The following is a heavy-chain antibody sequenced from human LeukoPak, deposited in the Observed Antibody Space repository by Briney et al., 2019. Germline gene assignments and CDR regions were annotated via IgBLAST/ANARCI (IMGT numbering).Heavy chain of an antibody. J-gene: IGHJ3*02. CDR1: GFTFSRFP. V-gene: IGHV3-30-3*01. Sequence: SGGSLRLSCAASGFTFSRFPMHWVRQAPGKGLEWVALISSDGSDKKYADSVKGRFTISRDNSKNTLYLQMNSLRAEDTAVYYCANRGEGGSLWFGELRLYDAFDIWGQGTMVTVSS. CDR2: ISSDGSDK. D-gene: IGHD3-10*01. CDR3: ANRGEGGSLWFGELRLYDAFDI.